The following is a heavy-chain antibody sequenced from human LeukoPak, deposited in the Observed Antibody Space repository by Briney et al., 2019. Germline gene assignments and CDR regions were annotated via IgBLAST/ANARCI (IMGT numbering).Heavy chain of an antibody. J-gene: IGHJ4*02. D-gene: IGHD6-19*01. V-gene: IGHV3-7*01. CDR1: GFSFSNHY. Sequence: GGSLRLSCTASGFSFSNHYMRWIRQAPGKGLEWVANINEDGSNKWHLGSVKGRFTVSRDNARNSLYLEMNSLRVEDTAVYYCTRVIVAVPGYFDYFDFWGQGVLVTVSS. CDR2: INEDGSNK. CDR3: TRVIVAVPGYFDYFDF.